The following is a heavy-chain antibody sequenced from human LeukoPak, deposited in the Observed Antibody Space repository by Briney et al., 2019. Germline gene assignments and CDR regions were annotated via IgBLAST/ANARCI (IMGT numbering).Heavy chain of an antibody. Sequence: ASVKVSCKASGYTFTGYYMHWVRQAPGQGLEWMGGFDPEDGETIYAQKFQGRVTMTEDTSTDTAYMELSSLRSEDTAVYYCATVSGSYQMNWFDPWGQGTLVTVSS. V-gene: IGHV1-24*01. CDR2: FDPEDGET. CDR1: GYTFTGYY. CDR3: ATVSGSYQMNWFDP. J-gene: IGHJ5*02. D-gene: IGHD1-26*01.